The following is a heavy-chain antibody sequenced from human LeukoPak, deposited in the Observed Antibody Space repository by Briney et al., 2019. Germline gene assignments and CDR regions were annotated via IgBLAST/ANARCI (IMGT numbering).Heavy chain of an antibody. Sequence: SETLSLTCTVSVDSISTETYYWSWVRQPAGKGLEWIGRIYTFGSTNYSPSLKSRVTISLQTSKNQFSLSLTSVTAADTAIYYCARGVRHPDYMDVWGEGTTVTVSS. D-gene: IGHD6-6*01. CDR3: ARGVRHPDYMDV. CDR2: IYTFGST. J-gene: IGHJ6*03. CDR1: VDSISTETYY. V-gene: IGHV4-61*02.